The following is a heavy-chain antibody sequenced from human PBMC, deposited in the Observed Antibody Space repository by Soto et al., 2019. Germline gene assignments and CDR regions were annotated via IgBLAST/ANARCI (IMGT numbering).Heavy chain of an antibody. CDR2: INHSGST. CDR1: GGSFSCYY. J-gene: IGHJ4*02. V-gene: IGHV4-34*01. Sequence: LSLTCGVYGGSFSCYYWRWIREPAAKALEWIGEINHSGSTNYNPSLKSRVTISVDMSKNQFSLKLSSVTAADTAVYYCARGGRQQLIPTPISYKIDYWGQGTLVTVSS. CDR3: ARGGRQQLIPTPISYKIDY. D-gene: IGHD6-13*01.